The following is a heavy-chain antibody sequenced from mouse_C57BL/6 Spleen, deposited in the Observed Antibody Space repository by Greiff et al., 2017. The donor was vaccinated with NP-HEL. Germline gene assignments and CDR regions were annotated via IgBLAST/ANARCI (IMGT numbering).Heavy chain of an antibody. CDR3: TTSGLGD. CDR2: IDPENGDT. Sequence: EVQLQQSGAELVRPGASVKLSCTASGFNIKDDYMHWVKQRPEQGLEWIGWIDPENGDTEYASKFQGKATITADTSSNTAYLQLSSLTSEDTAVYYCTTSGLGDWGQGTTVTVAS. D-gene: IGHD3-1*01. CDR1: GFNIKDDY. J-gene: IGHJ2*01. V-gene: IGHV14-4*01.